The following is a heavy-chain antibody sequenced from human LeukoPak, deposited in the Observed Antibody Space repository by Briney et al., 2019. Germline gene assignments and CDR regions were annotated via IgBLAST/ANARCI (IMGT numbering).Heavy chain of an antibody. J-gene: IGHJ3*02. CDR1: GGSISSYY. Sequence: SETLSLTCTVSGGSISSYYWSWIRQPPGKGLEWIGYIYYSGSTNYNPSLKSRVTISVDTSKNQFSLKLSSVTAADTAVYYCARHGIFDPDAFDIWGQGTMVTVSS. CDR3: ARHGIFDPDAFDI. V-gene: IGHV4-59*08. CDR2: IYYSGST.